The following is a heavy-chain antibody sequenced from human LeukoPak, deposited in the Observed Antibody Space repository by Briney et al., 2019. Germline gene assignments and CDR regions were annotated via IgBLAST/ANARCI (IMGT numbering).Heavy chain of an antibody. D-gene: IGHD3-22*01. CDR1: GFTFGDYY. Sequence: GRSLRLSCAASGFTFGDYYMSWIRQAPGKGLEWIAYISSRDDSINYADSLTGRFTISRDNAKNSLFLQMNSLRAEDTAVYYCARGRHYYDTRGYSDAFDIWGQGTLVTVSS. CDR2: ISSRDDSI. J-gene: IGHJ3*02. V-gene: IGHV3-11*01. CDR3: ARGRHYYDTRGYSDAFDI.